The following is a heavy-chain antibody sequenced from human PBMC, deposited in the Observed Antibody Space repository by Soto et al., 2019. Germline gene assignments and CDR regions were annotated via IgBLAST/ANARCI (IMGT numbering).Heavy chain of an antibody. Sequence: QLQLQESGPGLVKPSETLSLTCTVSGGSISSSSYYWGWIRQPPGKGLEWIGSIYYSGSTYYNPSLKSRVTISVDTSKNPFSLKLSSVTAADTAVYYCARTGVGPRNMDYWGQGTLVTVSS. CDR2: IYYSGST. CDR3: ARTGVGPRNMDY. V-gene: IGHV4-39*01. J-gene: IGHJ4*02. D-gene: IGHD1-26*01. CDR1: GGSISSSSYY.